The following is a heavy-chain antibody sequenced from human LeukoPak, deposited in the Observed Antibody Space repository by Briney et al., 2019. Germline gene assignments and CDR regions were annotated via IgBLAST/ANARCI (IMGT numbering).Heavy chain of an antibody. D-gene: IGHD6-13*01. V-gene: IGHV1-18*01. CDR1: GYSFTGYG. CDR2: ISAYNGNT. Sequence: ASVKVSCLACGYSFTGYGIIWVRPAPGQRLEWMGWISAYNGNTNYAQKLQGRVTMTTDTSTSTAYMELRSLRSDDTAVYYCARTPEGSSWYAASPRYFDYWGQGTLVTVSS. CDR3: ARTPEGSSWYAASPRYFDY. J-gene: IGHJ4*02.